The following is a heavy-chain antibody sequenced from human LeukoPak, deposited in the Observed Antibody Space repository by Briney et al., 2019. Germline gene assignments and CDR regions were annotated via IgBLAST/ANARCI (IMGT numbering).Heavy chain of an antibody. CDR2: ISGSGANT. V-gene: IGHV3-23*01. CDR1: GFTFSSYW. CDR3: AKSGPDSDFWSGSPSSFDY. J-gene: IGHJ4*02. D-gene: IGHD3-3*01. Sequence: PGGSLRLSCSASGFTFSSYWVTWVRQAPGKGLEWVSAISGSGANTYYAESVKGRFTISRDNSKNTLDLQMNSLRAEDTAASYCAKSGPDSDFWSGSPSSFDYWGQGTLATVSS.